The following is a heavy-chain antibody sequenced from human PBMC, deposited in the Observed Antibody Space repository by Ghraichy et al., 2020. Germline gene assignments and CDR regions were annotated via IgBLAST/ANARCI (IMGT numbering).Heavy chain of an antibody. CDR2: IYTSGST. V-gene: IGHV4-4*09. J-gene: IGHJ6*02. D-gene: IGHD3-22*01. CDR3: ARHYYDSSGYPFNYYGMDV. CDR1: GGSISSYY. Sequence: SQTLSLTCTVSGGSISSYYWSWIRQPPGKGLEWIGYIYTSGSTNYNPSLKSRVTISVDTSKNQFSLKLSSVTAADTAVFYCARHYYDSSGYPFNYYGMDVWGQGTTVTVSS.